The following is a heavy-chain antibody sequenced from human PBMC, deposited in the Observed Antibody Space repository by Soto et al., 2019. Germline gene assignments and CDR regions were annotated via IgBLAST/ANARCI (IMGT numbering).Heavy chain of an antibody. CDR1: GGSISSYY. CDR3: ARATYYYGSGSYEHGMDV. D-gene: IGHD3-10*01. V-gene: IGHV4-59*01. CDR2: IYYSGST. Sequence: SGTLSLTCTVSGGSISSYYLGWIRQPPGKGLEWIGYIYYSGSTNYNPSLKSRVTISVDTSKNQFSLKLSSVTAADTAVYYCARATYYYGSGSYEHGMDVWGQGTTVTVYS. J-gene: IGHJ6*02.